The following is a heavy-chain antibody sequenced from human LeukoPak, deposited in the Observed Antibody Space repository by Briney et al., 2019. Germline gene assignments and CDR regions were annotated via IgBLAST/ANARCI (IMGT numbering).Heavy chain of an antibody. V-gene: IGHV3-30*02. J-gene: IGHJ4*02. CDR1: GFTFSNYG. CDR2: MQYDGSDK. CDR3: AKEAVRCSSTSCSVEY. D-gene: IGHD2-2*01. Sequence: GGSLRLSCAASGFTFSNYGIHWVRQAPGKGLEWVTFMQYDGSDKFYADSVKGRFTISRDNSENTVYLQMNSLRAEDTAAYYCAKEAVRCSSTSCSVEYWGQGTLVTVSS.